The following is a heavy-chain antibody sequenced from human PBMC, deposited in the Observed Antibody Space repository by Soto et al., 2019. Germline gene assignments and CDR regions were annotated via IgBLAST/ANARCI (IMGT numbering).Heavy chain of an antibody. Sequence: SETLSLTCTVSGGSISGYYWSWIRQPAGKGLEWIGRIYTGGSTNYNPSLKSRVTMSIDTPKNQFSLKLSSVTAADTAVYYCARDHLVAGNFDSWGQGTLVTVSS. D-gene: IGHD6-19*01. CDR1: GGSISGYY. CDR2: IYTGGST. J-gene: IGHJ4*02. V-gene: IGHV4-4*07. CDR3: ARDHLVAGNFDS.